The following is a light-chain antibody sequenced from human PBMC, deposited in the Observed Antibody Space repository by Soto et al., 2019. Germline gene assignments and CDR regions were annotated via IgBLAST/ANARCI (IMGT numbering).Light chain of an antibody. Sequence: QSVLTQPPSVSGAPGQRVTISCTGSSSNIGAGYDVNWYQQLPGTAPKLLIYVNSNRPSGVPDRFSGSKSGTSASLAITGLQAEDEADYYSQSYDSSPHVVFGGGTKLTVL. CDR3: QSYDSSPHVV. V-gene: IGLV1-40*01. CDR1: SSNIGAGYD. J-gene: IGLJ2*01. CDR2: VNS.